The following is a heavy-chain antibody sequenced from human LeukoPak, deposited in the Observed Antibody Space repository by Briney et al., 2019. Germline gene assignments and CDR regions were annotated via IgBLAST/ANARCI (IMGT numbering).Heavy chain of an antibody. CDR1: GFSFRSHG. V-gene: IGHV3-48*04. CDR2: ISSSGSTI. D-gene: IGHD3-22*01. Sequence: GGSLRLSCAASGFSFRSHGMNWVRQAPGKGLEWVSYISSSGSTIYYADSVKGRFTISRDNAKNSLYLQMSSLRAEDTAVYYCAKGQDYYDSSGHYEADVFDIWGQGTMVTVSS. J-gene: IGHJ3*02. CDR3: AKGQDYYDSSGHYEADVFDI.